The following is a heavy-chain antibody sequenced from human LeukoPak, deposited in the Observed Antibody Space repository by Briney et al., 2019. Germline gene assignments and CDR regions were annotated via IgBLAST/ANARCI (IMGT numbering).Heavy chain of an antibody. Sequence: SETLSLTCAVYGGSFSNYYWSWIRQPPGKGLEWIGSIYYSGSTYYNPSLKSRVTISVDTSKNQFSLKLSSVTAADTAVYYCARLPGDDSSSFIAFDYWGQGTLVTVSS. D-gene: IGHD6-13*01. CDR3: ARLPGDDSSSFIAFDY. J-gene: IGHJ4*02. CDR1: GGSFSNYY. V-gene: IGHV4-39*01. CDR2: IYYSGST.